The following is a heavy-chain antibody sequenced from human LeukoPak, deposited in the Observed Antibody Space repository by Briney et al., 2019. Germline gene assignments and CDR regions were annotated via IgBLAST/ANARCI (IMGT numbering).Heavy chain of an antibody. CDR1: RFTFSSYA. V-gene: IGHV3-23*01. J-gene: IGHJ4*02. Sequence: PGGSLRLSCAASRFTFSSYAMSWVRQAPGKGLEWVSAISGSGGSTYYADSVKGRFTISRDNSKNTLCLQMNSLRAEDTAVYYCAKGYVVVPLIYFDYWGQGTLVTVSS. CDR2: ISGSGGST. CDR3: AKGYVVVPLIYFDY. D-gene: IGHD3-22*01.